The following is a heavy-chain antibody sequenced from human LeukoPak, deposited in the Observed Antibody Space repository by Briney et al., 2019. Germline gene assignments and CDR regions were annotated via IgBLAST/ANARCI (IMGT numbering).Heavy chain of an antibody. CDR1: GGTFSSYA. D-gene: IGHD3-22*01. Sequence: GASVKVSCKASGGTFSSYAISWVRQAPGQGLEWMGGIIPIFGTANYAQKFQGRVTITADESTSTAYMELSSLRSEDTAVYYCATVGYYDSSGYLRWYFDLWGRGTLVTVSS. V-gene: IGHV1-69*13. J-gene: IGHJ2*01. CDR2: IIPIFGTA. CDR3: ATVGYYDSSGYLRWYFDL.